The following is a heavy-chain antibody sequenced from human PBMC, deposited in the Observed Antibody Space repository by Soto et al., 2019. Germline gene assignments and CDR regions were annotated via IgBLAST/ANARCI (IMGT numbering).Heavy chain of an antibody. J-gene: IGHJ4*02. CDR2: IKEDGSER. CDR1: GFTFSSYW. V-gene: IGHV3-7*04. D-gene: IGHD3-10*01. Sequence: GGSLRLSCAASGFTFSSYWMSWVRQAPGKGLEWVANIKEDGSERYYVDSVKGRFTISRDNAKNSLYLQMNSPRAEDTAVYYCARATGADKEDYWGQGTLVTVSS. CDR3: ARATGADKEDY.